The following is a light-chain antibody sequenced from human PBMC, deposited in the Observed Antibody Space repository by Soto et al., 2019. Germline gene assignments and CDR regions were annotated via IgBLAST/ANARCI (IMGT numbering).Light chain of an antibody. CDR2: WAS. CDR1: QSVLNRSKRKNY. Sequence: DIVMTQSPDSLAVSLGERTTINCRSSQSVLNRSKRKNYLAWYQQKAGQPPKLLISWASTRESGVPDRFSGSGSGTDFTLTISSLQAEDVATYYCQQYYSGRTFGQGTKVEI. J-gene: IGKJ1*01. V-gene: IGKV4-1*01. CDR3: QQYYSGRT.